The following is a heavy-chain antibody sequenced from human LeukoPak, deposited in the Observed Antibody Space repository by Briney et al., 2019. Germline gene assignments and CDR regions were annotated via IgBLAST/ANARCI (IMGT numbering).Heavy chain of an antibody. D-gene: IGHD3-22*01. CDR1: GGSISSGGYY. CDR2: INHSGST. J-gene: IGHJ4*02. Sequence: PSETLSLTCTVSGGSISSGGYYWSWIRQPPGKGLEWIGEINHSGSTNYNPSLKSRVTISVDTSKNQFSLTLSSVTAADTAVYYCAGRYDSSGYYYTKGDYWGQGTLVTVSS. CDR3: AGRYDSSGYYYTKGDY. V-gene: IGHV4-39*07.